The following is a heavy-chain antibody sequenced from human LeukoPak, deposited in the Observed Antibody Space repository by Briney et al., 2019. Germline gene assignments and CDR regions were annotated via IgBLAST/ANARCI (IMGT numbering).Heavy chain of an antibody. V-gene: IGHV3-23*01. CDR2: ISGSGGST. CDR1: GFTFSSYA. J-gene: IGHJ4*02. Sequence: GGSLRLSCAASGFTFSSYAMSWVCQAPGKGLEWVSAISGSGGSTYYADSVKGRFTISRDNSKNTLYLQMKSLRAEDTAVYYCAKGWIQLWPLDYWGQGTLVTVSS. CDR3: AKGWIQLWPLDY. D-gene: IGHD5-18*01.